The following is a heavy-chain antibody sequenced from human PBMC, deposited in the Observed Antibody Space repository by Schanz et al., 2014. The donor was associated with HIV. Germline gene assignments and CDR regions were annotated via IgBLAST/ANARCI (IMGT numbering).Heavy chain of an antibody. D-gene: IGHD4-17*01. CDR1: RFSFRGYG. CDR2: ISYDGSNK. CDR3: AKGGFYGDYVSYYYGLDV. Sequence: VQLVESGGGVVRPGGSLILSCAASRFSFRGYGMHWVRQTPGKGLEWVAVISYDGSNKYYVDSVKGRFTISRGNSKNTLYLQMNSLRAEDTAVYYCAKGGFYGDYVSYYYGLDVWGQGTTVTVSS. V-gene: IGHV3-30*18. J-gene: IGHJ6*02.